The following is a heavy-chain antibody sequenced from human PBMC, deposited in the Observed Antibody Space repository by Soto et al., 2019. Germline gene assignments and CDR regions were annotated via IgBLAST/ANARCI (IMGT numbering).Heavy chain of an antibody. CDR2: FSAGGDYR. CDR3: AREARYDRGVYHYEGIDY. V-gene: IGHV3-23*01. Sequence: EVQLLQSGGGLAQPGGSLTLSCAASGFSFSDYSMNWVRRAPGKGLEWVLAFSAGGDYRHYADSVKGRFTISRDNSKNTLFLQMNSLRAEDTARYYCAREARYDRGVYHYEGIDYWGQGTLVTVSS. CDR1: GFSFSDYS. J-gene: IGHJ4*02. D-gene: IGHD3-22*01.